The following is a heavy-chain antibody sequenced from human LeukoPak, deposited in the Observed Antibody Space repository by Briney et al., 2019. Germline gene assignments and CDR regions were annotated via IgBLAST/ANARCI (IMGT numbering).Heavy chain of an antibody. V-gene: IGHV3-15*07. Sequence: GGSLRLSCAVSGLTLSNVWMNWVRQAPGKGLEGVGRIRSQTAGGTTDFAAPVKGRCSISRDDSKNSLYLQVNSLTSEDTAVYYCAHGSAQYYEYWGQGTLVTVSS. D-gene: IGHD2-15*01. CDR3: AHGSAQYYEY. J-gene: IGHJ1*01. CDR1: GLTLSNVW. CDR2: IRSQTAGGTT.